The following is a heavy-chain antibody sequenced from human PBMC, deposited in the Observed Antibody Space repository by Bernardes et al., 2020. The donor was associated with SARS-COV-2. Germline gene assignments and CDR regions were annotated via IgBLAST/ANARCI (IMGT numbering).Heavy chain of an antibody. J-gene: IGHJ5*02. CDR3: AHTNPRYYDFWSGYYKNWFDP. V-gene: IGHV2-5*01. CDR1: GFSLSTSGVG. Sequence: SGPPLVKPTQTLTLTCTFSGFSLSTSGVGVGWIRQLPGKALEWLALIYWNDDKRYSPSLKSRLTITKDTSKNQVVLTMTNMDPVDTATYYCAHTNPRYYDFWSGYYKNWFDPWGQGTLVTVSS. CDR2: IYWNDDK. D-gene: IGHD3-3*01.